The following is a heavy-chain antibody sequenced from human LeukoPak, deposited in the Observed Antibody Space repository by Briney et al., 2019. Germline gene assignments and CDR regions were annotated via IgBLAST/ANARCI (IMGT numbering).Heavy chain of an antibody. Sequence: ASVKVSCKASGYTFTSYAMHWVRQAPGQRLEWMGWINAGNGNTKYSQKFQGRVTITRDTSASTAYMVLSSLRSEDTAVYYCARGGYCSGGSCSRGSKTLDYWGQGTLVTVSS. CDR3: ARGGYCSGGSCSRGSKTLDY. D-gene: IGHD2-15*01. CDR2: INAGNGNT. J-gene: IGHJ4*02. CDR1: GYTFTSYA. V-gene: IGHV1-3*01.